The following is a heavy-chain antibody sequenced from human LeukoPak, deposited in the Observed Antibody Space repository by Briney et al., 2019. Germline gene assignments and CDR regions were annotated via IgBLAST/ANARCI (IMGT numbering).Heavy chain of an antibody. V-gene: IGHV3-23*01. CDR3: AKAPPISGTYYDDYYYYMDV. Sequence: GGSLRLSCAASGFTFSSYAMSWVRQAPGKGLEWVSAISGSGGSTYYADSVKGRFTISRDNSKNTLYLQMNSLRAEDTAVYYCAKAPPISGTYYDDYYYYMDVWGKGTTVTVSS. J-gene: IGHJ6*03. CDR1: GFTFSSYA. D-gene: IGHD1-26*01. CDR2: ISGSGGST.